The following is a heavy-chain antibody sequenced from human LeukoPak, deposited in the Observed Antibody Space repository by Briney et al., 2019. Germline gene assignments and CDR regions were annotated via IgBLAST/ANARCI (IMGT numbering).Heavy chain of an antibody. Sequence: GGSLRLSCAASGFTFSSYWMSWVRQAPGKGPEGVANIKQDGSEKYYVDSVKGRFTISRDNAKNSLYLQMNSLRAEDTAVYYCARDRSRDYGRNWFDPWGQGTLVTVSS. CDR1: GFTFSSYW. J-gene: IGHJ5*02. V-gene: IGHV3-7*01. CDR3: ARDRSRDYGRNWFDP. CDR2: IKQDGSEK. D-gene: IGHD4-17*01.